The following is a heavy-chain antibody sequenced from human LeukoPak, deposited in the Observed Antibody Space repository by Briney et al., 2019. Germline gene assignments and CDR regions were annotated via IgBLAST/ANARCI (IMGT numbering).Heavy chain of an antibody. CDR2: ISSSGSTI. Sequence: PGGSLRLSCAASGFTFSSYEMNWVRQAPGKGLEWVSYISSSGSTIYYADYVKGRFTISRDNAKNSLYLQMNSLRAEDTAVYYCARDGHWVGQGSYADYWGQGTLVTVSS. D-gene: IGHD1-26*01. CDR3: ARDGHWVGQGSYADY. V-gene: IGHV3-48*03. J-gene: IGHJ4*02. CDR1: GFTFSSYE.